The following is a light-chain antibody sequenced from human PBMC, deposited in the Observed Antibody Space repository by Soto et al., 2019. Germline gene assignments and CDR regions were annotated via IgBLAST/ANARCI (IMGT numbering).Light chain of an antibody. CDR1: QSVGNN. J-gene: IGKJ4*01. V-gene: IGKV3-15*01. CDR2: AAS. CDR3: QQYSHWPLT. Sequence: EIVMTQSPGTLSVSPGERANLSCRDSQSVGNNLAWYQQKPGQAPRLLIYAASSRATGISARFTGSGSGTEFTLTVDSLQSEDFAVYFCQQYSHWPLTFGGGTKVEIK.